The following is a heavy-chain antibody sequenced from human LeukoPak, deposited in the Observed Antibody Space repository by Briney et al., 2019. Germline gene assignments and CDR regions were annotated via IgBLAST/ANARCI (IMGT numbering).Heavy chain of an antibody. D-gene: IGHD5-24*01. J-gene: IGHJ4*02. Sequence: SETLSLTCPVSGGSISSYYWSWIRQPAGKGLEWIGRIYTSGSTNYNPSLKSRVTISVDTSKNQFSLKLSSVTAADTAVYYCARNRDGYNSFDYWGQGTLVTVSS. V-gene: IGHV4-4*07. CDR2: IYTSGST. CDR1: GGSISSYY. CDR3: ARNRDGYNSFDY.